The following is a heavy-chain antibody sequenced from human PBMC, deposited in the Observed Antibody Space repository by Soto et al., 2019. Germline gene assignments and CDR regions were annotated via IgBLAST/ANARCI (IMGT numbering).Heavy chain of an antibody. CDR2: ISGSGGST. D-gene: IGHD3-10*01. J-gene: IGHJ4*02. Sequence: PGGSLRLSCAASGFTFSSYAMSWVRQAPGKGLEWVSAISGSGGSTYYADSVKGRFTISRDNAKNSLYLQMNSLRAEDTAVYYCARDKMVRGVITDYFDYWGQGTLVTVSS. CDR1: GFTFSSYA. CDR3: ARDKMVRGVITDYFDY. V-gene: IGHV3-23*01.